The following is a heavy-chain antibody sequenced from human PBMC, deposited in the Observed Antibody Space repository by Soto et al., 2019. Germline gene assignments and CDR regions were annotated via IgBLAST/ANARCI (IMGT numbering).Heavy chain of an antibody. V-gene: IGHV1-2*04. J-gene: IGHJ2*01. CDR3: ARDPAGLEQRGDWYFDL. D-gene: IGHD3-10*01. Sequence: QVQLVQSGAEVKKPGASVKVSCKASGYTFTGYYMHWVRQAPGQGLEWMGWINPNSGGTNYAQKYQGWVTMSMNTSINTAYMELSRLRSDDTAVYYCARDPAGLEQRGDWYFDLWGRGPLVTVSS. CDR1: GYTFTGYY. CDR2: INPNSGGT.